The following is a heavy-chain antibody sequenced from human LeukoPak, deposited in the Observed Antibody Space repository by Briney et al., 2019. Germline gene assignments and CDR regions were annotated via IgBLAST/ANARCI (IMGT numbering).Heavy chain of an antibody. J-gene: IGHJ4*02. Sequence: SGPTLVKPTQTLTLTCTFSGFSLSKSGMGVGWIRQPPGKALEWLALIYWNDDKRYSPSLRSRLTITKDTSKNQVVLTMTNMDPVDTATYYCAHAEGLNLATILCFDFWGQGTLVAVSS. CDR2: IYWNDDK. CDR3: AHAEGLNLATILCFDF. D-gene: IGHD5-24*01. V-gene: IGHV2-5*01. CDR1: GFSLSKSGMG.